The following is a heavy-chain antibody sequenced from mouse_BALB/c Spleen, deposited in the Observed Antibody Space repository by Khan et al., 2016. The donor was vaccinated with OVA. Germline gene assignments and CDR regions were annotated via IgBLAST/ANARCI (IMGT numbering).Heavy chain of an antibody. CDR2: IWGGGST. CDR1: GFSLTDYG. D-gene: IGHD1-3*01. Sequence: QIQLVQSGPGLAAPSQSLSITCTVSGFSLTDYGVSWIRQPPGKGLEWLGVIWGGGSTYYNSALKSRLSISKDNSKRQVFLKMNSLQTDDTAMYYCARHLNLYQYYLDYWGQGTTLTVSS. J-gene: IGHJ2*01. V-gene: IGHV2-6-5*01. CDR3: ARHLNLYQYYLDY.